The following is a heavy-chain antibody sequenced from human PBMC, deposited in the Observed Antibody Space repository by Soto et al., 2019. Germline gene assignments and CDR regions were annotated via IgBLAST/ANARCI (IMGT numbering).Heavy chain of an antibody. D-gene: IGHD6-13*01. V-gene: IGHV6-1*01. CDR1: GDSVSSNSAA. CDR2: TYYRSKWYN. CDR3: ARAGSSSWYPYYYYGMDV. J-gene: IGHJ6*02. Sequence: PSQTLSLTCAISGDSVSSNSAAWNWIRQSPSRGLEWLGRTYYRSKWYNDYAVSVKSRITINPDTSKNQSSLQLNSVTPEDTAVYYCARAGSSSWYPYYYYGMDVWGQGTTVTVSS.